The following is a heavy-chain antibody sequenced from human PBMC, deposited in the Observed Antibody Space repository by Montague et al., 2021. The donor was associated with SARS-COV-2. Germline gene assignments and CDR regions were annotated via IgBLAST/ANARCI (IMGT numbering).Heavy chain of an antibody. CDR3: ARLYFRITIFGVVRSRVFDY. CDR2: IYYSGST. Sequence: SETLSLTCTVSGGSISSSSYYWGWIRQPPGKGLEWIGSIYYSGSTYYNPSLKSRVTISVDTSKNQFSLKLSSVTAADTAVYYCARLYFRITIFGVVRSRVFDYWGQGTLVTVSS. D-gene: IGHD3-3*01. CDR1: GGSISSSSYY. V-gene: IGHV4-39*01. J-gene: IGHJ4*02.